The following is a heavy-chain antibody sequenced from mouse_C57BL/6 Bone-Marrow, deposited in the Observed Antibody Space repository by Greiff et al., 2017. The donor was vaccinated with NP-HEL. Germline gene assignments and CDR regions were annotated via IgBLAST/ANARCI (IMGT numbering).Heavy chain of an antibody. D-gene: IGHD2-10*02. Sequence: VQLQQPGAELVRPGSSVKLSCKASGYTFTSYWMHWVKQRPIQGLEWIGNIDPSDSETHYNQKFKDKATLTVDKSSSTAYMQLSSLTSEDSAVDYCARERGLVYDYAKDYGGQGTSVTVSS. CDR2: IDPSDSET. V-gene: IGHV1-52*01. CDR3: ARERGLVYDYAKDY. J-gene: IGHJ4*01. CDR1: GYTFTSYW.